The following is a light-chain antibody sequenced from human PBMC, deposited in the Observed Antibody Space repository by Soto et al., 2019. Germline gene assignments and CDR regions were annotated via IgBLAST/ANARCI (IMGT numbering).Light chain of an antibody. J-gene: IGKJ5*01. V-gene: IGKV1-16*02. CDR2: AAS. Sequence: DVQMTQSQSSLSASVGDRVTITCRASQDINNYLTWFQQKPGKAPKTLIYAASILQPGGPSKFSGSASGTDFNLTNSSLQPEDFATYYCQEYNSYPPTSGQGTRLEIK. CDR3: QEYNSYPPT. CDR1: QDINNY.